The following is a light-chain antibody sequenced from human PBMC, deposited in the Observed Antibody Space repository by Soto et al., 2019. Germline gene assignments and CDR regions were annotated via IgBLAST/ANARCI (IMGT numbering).Light chain of an antibody. CDR3: SSYAGSNNLV. Sequence: QSALTQPPSASGSPGQSVTISCTGTSSDVGGYKSVSWYQQHPGKAPKLVIYEVNKRPSGVPDRFSASKSDNTASLTVSGLQAEDEADYYCSSYAGSNNLVFGGGTQLTVL. J-gene: IGLJ2*01. CDR2: EVN. V-gene: IGLV2-8*01. CDR1: SSDVGGYKS.